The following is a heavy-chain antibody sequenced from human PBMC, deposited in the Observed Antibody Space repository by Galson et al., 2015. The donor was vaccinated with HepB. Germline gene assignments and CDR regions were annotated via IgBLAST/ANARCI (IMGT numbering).Heavy chain of an antibody. J-gene: IGHJ6*02. CDR1: GGSFSAFY. V-gene: IGHV4-34*01. Sequence: ETLSLTCAVYGGSFSAFYWSWIRQPPGKGLEWIGEINYGRSTNYNPSFKSRVTISLDTSKNQFSLNLSSVTAADTAVYYCARTNVLRLDVWGQGTTVTVSS. CDR2: INYGRST. CDR3: ARTNVLRLDV. D-gene: IGHD3-3*01.